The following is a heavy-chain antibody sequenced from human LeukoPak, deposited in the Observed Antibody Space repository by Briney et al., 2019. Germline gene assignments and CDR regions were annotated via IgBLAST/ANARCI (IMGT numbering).Heavy chain of an antibody. CDR3: ARTITGYNWFDP. J-gene: IGHJ5*02. Sequence: SKTLSLTCTVSGGSISSGDYYWSWIRQPPGKGLEWIGYIYYSGSTYYNPSLKSRVTISVDTSKNQFSLKLSSVTAADTAVYYCARTITGYNWFDPRGQGTLVTVSS. CDR2: IYYSGST. V-gene: IGHV4-30-4*08. D-gene: IGHD3-10*01. CDR1: GGSISSGDYY.